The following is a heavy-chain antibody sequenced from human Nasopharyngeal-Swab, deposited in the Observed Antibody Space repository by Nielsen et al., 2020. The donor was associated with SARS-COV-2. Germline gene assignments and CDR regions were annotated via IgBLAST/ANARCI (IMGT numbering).Heavy chain of an antibody. J-gene: IGHJ4*02. CDR3: ARDRYSSE. D-gene: IGHD6-19*01. CDR2: ISYDGSNK. Sequence: GESLKISCAASGFTFSSYAMHWVRQAPGKGLEWVAVISYDGSNKYYADSVKGRFTISRDNSKNSLYLQINSLRAEDTAVYHCARDRYSSEWGQGSLVTVSS. CDR1: GFTFSSYA. V-gene: IGHV3-30-3*01.